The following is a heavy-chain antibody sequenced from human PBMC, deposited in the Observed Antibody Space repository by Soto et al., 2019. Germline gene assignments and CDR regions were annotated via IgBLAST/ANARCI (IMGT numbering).Heavy chain of an antibody. D-gene: IGHD6-6*01. CDR1: GGSMSSSTDF. CDR2: IYYSGST. J-gene: IGHJ4*02. Sequence: TSETLSLTCAVSGGSMSSSTDFWGWIRQPPGKGLEWIGNIYYSGSTNYNPSLKSRVTISVDTSKNQFSLKLSSVTAADTAVYYCARGSSYQPRRTQFDYWGQGTLVTVSS. CDR3: ARGSSYQPRRTQFDY. V-gene: IGHV4-61*01.